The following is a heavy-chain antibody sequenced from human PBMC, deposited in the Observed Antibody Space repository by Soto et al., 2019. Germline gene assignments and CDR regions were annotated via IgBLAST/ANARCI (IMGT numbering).Heavy chain of an antibody. Sequence: GGSLSLCRAASGSTFSTYAMSWGRLPPGKGLEWVSAISGSGGSTYYADSLKGWFTISRDNSKNTLYLLMNSLRAKYTPLSHCSKAISCYPLNASDICG. V-gene: IGHV3-23*01. D-gene: IGHD3-22*01. CDR3: SKAISCYPLNASDI. CDR1: GSTFSTYA. J-gene: IGHJ3*02. CDR2: ISGSGGST.